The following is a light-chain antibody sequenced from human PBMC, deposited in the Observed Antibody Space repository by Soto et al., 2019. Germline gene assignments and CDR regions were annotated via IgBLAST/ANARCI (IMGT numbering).Light chain of an antibody. V-gene: IGLV2-14*01. CDR1: SRDIGVYNY. CDR2: GVS. CDR3: CSYSHPDARV. Sequence: QSALTQPASVSGSPGQSITISCSGSSRDIGVYNYVSWSQHHPGKAPTLLIYGVSNRPSGVSNRFSCSKSGNTGSLDISGLQGAEEANYYCCSYSHPDARVFGSGTKV. J-gene: IGLJ1*01.